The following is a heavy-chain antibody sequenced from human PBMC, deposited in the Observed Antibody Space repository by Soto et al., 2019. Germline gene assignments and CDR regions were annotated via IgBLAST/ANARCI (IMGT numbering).Heavy chain of an antibody. D-gene: IGHD2-15*01. CDR2: IRSKAYGGTT. J-gene: IGHJ6*04. Sequence: GGSLRLSCTASGFTFGDYAMSWFRQAPGKGLEWVGFIRSKAYGGTTEYAASVKGRFTISRDDSKSIAYLQMNSLKTEDTAVYYCTRSVVVKPHPMDVWGKGTTVTISS. V-gene: IGHV3-49*03. CDR3: TRSVVVKPHPMDV. CDR1: GFTFGDYA.